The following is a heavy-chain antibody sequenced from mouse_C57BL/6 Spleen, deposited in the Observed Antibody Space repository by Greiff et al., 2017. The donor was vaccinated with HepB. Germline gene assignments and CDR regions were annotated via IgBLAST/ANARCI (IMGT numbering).Heavy chain of an antibody. V-gene: IGHV1-55*01. CDR3: ATIYDGYQQSFYWYFDV. Sequence: QVQLQQPGAELVKPGASVKMSCKASGYTFSSYWITWVKQRPGQGLEWIGDIYPGSGSTNYNEKFKSKATLTVDTSSSTAYMQLSSLTSEDSAVYYCATIYDGYQQSFYWYFDVWGTGTTVTVSS. D-gene: IGHD2-3*01. J-gene: IGHJ1*03. CDR1: GYTFSSYW. CDR2: IYPGSGST.